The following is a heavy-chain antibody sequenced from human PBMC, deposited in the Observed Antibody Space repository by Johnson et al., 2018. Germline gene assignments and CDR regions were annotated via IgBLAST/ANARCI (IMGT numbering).Heavy chain of an antibody. CDR3: ARDGGPDTTWLST. CDR1: GGTFRNYA. D-gene: IGHD3-16*01. Sequence: QVQLVQSGAEVKKPGSSVKVSCKASGGTFRNYAISWVRQAPGQGLEWMGGIIPAFGAAKYPQKFQGRLMISADESTSTVYIDLRSLRFDDTATYFCARDGGPDTTWLSTWGQGSRVIVSS. V-gene: IGHV1-69*12. J-gene: IGHJ5*02. CDR2: IIPAFGAA.